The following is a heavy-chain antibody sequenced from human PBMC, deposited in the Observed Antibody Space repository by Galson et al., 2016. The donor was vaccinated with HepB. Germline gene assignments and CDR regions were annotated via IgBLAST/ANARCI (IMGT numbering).Heavy chain of an antibody. J-gene: IGHJ6*04. D-gene: IGHD1-26*01. Sequence: SLRLSCAAFGFTFNNYGMTWVRQAPGKGLEVVSSISRSGDSTDYADSVKGRFTISRDNFKNTLSLQMNSLRAEDTAVYYCVQGSTAPAVWGKGTTVTVSS. V-gene: IGHV3-23*01. CDR3: VQGSTAPAV. CDR1: GFTFNNYG. CDR2: ISRSGDST.